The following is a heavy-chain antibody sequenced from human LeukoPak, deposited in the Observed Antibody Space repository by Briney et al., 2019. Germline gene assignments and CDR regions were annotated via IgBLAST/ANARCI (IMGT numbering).Heavy chain of an antibody. Sequence: PLGCLRLSCAASGFTASSNYMSWVRQSPGKGLEWVSVLYSGGSTYYADSVKGRFTISRDNSKNTLYLQLNSLKAEDTAVYYCARDREGSGSYGFDYWGQGTLVTVSS. V-gene: IGHV3-66*01. D-gene: IGHD3-10*01. CDR3: ARDREGSGSYGFDY. J-gene: IGHJ4*02. CDR1: GFTASSNY. CDR2: LYSGGST.